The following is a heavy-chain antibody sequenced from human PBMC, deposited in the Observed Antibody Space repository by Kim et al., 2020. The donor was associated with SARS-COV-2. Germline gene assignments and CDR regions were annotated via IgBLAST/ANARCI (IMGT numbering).Heavy chain of an antibody. J-gene: IGHJ3*01. D-gene: IGHD2-15*01. Sequence: NYNPSLKSRVTISVDTSKNQFSLKLSSVTAADTAVYYCARGNIVVVVAAEWGQGTMVTVSS. CDR3: ARGNIVVVVAAE. V-gene: IGHV4-34*01.